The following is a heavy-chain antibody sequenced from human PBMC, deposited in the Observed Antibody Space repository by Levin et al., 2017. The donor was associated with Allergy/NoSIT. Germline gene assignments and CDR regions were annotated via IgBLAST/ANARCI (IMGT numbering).Heavy chain of an antibody. D-gene: IGHD4-23*01. J-gene: IGHJ6*02. CDR2: ISGGGGNT. Sequence: GGSLRLSCAASGFKFSDYAMSWVRQAPGKGLDWVSGISGGGGNTYYADSVKGRFTISRDNSKNTLDLRMNSLRSDDTAVYYCAKRYGNAYYFSAMDVWGQGTTVTVSS. V-gene: IGHV3-23*01. CDR1: GFKFSDYA. CDR3: AKRYGNAYYFSAMDV.